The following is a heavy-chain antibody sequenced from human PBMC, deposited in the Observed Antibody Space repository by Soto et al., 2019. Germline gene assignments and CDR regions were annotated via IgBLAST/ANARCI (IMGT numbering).Heavy chain of an antibody. V-gene: IGHV3-23*01. CDR1: GFTVSSHA. CDR2: ITADGGT. CDR3: APHVSCSGGSCQYDAFAI. D-gene: IGHD2-15*01. Sequence: EVQVLESGGGLVQPGGSLRLSCEGSGFTVSSHAMTWIRQAPGKGPEWVSTITADGGTYYADSVKGRFAMSRDTSERTVYLQVNSLGAEDTAAYYCAPHVSCSGGSCQYDAFAIRGQGTMVTVSS. J-gene: IGHJ3*02.